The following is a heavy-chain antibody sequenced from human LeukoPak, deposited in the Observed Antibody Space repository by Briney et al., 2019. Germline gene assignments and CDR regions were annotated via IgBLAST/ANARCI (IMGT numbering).Heavy chain of an antibody. CDR3: ARGVAGATTSSMVFDY. Sequence: GGSLRLSCAASGFTFSDYYMSWIRQAPGKGLEWVSYISGSGSTIYYADPVKGRFTISRDNAKNSLYLQMNSLRAEDTAVYYWARGVAGATTSSMVFDYWGQGTLVTVSS. J-gene: IGHJ4*02. V-gene: IGHV3-11*01. CDR2: ISGSGSTI. CDR1: GFTFSDYY. D-gene: IGHD1-26*01.